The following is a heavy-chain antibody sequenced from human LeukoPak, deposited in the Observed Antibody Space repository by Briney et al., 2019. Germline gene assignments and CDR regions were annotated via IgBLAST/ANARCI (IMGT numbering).Heavy chain of an antibody. D-gene: IGHD3-16*01. J-gene: IGHJ3*02. Sequence: SETLSLTCTVSGXSITRYYCSWIRQPAGKGLEWIGRIYTRGNPNYNTSLRSRATMSVDTSKTQFSLKLRSVTAADTAVYYCARGRHSYPNAFDIWGQGTMVTVSS. CDR2: IYTRGNP. V-gene: IGHV4-4*07. CDR1: GXSITRYY. CDR3: ARGRHSYPNAFDI.